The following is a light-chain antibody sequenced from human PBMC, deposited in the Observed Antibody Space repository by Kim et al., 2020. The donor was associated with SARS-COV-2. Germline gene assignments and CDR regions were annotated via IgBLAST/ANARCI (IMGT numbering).Light chain of an antibody. CDR1: QSIGSW. CDR2: DAS. J-gene: IGKJ4*01. CDR3: QQYDGCPLT. Sequence: DIQMTQSPSTLSASVGDRVTISCRASQSIGSWLAWYQQKPGKAPKVVIYDASSVQSGVPSRFSGSGSGAQFTLTISSLQPDDFATYYCQQYDGCPLTFGGGTKVEI. V-gene: IGKV1-5*01.